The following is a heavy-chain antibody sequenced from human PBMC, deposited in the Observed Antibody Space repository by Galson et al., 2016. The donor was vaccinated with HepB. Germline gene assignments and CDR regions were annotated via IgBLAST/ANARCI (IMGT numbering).Heavy chain of an antibody. CDR2: IHHRRSS. CDR3: ARDQLSTGYFDL. CDR1: GDSVSSNKW. J-gene: IGHJ2*01. V-gene: IGHV4-4*02. D-gene: IGHD2/OR15-2a*01. Sequence: SETLSLTCAVYGDSVSSNKWWTWVRQPPGTGLEWIGEIHHRRSSNFNPSLKNRVTISVDNSNNQFSLRLNSVTAADTAVYYCARDQLSTGYFDLWGRGTLVTVSS.